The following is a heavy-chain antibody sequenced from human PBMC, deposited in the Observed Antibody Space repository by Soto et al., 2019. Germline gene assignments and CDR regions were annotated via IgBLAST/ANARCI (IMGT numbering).Heavy chain of an antibody. Sequence: SETLSLTCTVSGGSISSYYWSWIRQPPGKGLEWIEYIYYSGSTNYNPSLESRVTISVDTSKNQFSLKLSSVTAADTAVYYCARDRPGQYYDFWSGEGDAFDIWGQGTMVTVSS. J-gene: IGHJ3*02. CDR1: GGSISSYY. CDR3: ARDRPGQYYDFWSGEGDAFDI. CDR2: IYYSGST. V-gene: IGHV4-59*01. D-gene: IGHD3-3*01.